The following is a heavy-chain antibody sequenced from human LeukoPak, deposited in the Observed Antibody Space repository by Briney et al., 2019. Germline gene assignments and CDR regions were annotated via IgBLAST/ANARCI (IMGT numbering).Heavy chain of an antibody. CDR1: GGSISSYY. CDR3: ASALGSTDFDY. V-gene: IGHV4-59*08. D-gene: IGHD3-10*01. J-gene: IGHJ4*02. Sequence: SETLSLTCTVSGGSISSYYWSWIRQPPGKGLEWIGYIYYSGSNNYNPSLKSRVTISVDTSKNQFSLKLSSVTAADTAVYYCASALGSTDFDYWGQGTLVTVSS. CDR2: IYYSGSN.